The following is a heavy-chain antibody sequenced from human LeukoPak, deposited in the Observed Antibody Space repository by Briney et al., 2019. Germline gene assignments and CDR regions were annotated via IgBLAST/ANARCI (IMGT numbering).Heavy chain of an antibody. D-gene: IGHD3-22*01. V-gene: IGHV4-31*03. CDR1: GGSISRGGYY. J-gene: IGHJ5*02. CDR2: IYYSGST. CDR3: ASTTYYYDSSGYHGWFDP. Sequence: PSQTLSLTCTVSGGSISRGGYYWSWIRQHPGKGLEWIGYIYYSGSTYYNPSLKSRVTISVDTSKNQFSLKLSSVTAADTAVYYCASTTYYYDSSGYHGWFDPWGQGTLVTVSS.